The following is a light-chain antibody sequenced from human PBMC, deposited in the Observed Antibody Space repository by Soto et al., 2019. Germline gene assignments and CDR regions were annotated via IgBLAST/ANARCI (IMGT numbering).Light chain of an antibody. Sequence: IQMTQSPSTLSASVGDRVTITCRASHNIERWMAWYQQKPGKAPSLLIFDASTLQSGVPSRFSGSGSGTDFTLTISSLQPDDFATYYCQQYNSHSPWTFGQGTKVDIK. CDR3: QQYNSHSPWT. J-gene: IGKJ1*01. CDR1: HNIERW. V-gene: IGKV1-5*01. CDR2: DAS.